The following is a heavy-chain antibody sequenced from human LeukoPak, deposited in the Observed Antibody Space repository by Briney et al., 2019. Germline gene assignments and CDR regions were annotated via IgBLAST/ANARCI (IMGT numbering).Heavy chain of an antibody. V-gene: IGHV3-21*04. J-gene: IGHJ3*02. CDR3: ARVLRRITMVRGVIGI. D-gene: IGHD3-10*01. CDR1: GFTFSSYS. Sequence: GGSLRLSCAASGFTFSSYSMNWVRQAPGKGLEWVSSISSSSSYIYYADSVKGRFTISRDNAKNSLYLQMNSLRSEDTAVYYCARVLRRITMVRGVIGIWGQGTMVTVSS. CDR2: ISSSSSYI.